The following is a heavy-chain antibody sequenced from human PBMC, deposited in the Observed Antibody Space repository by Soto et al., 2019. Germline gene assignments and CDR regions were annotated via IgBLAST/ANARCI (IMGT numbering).Heavy chain of an antibody. V-gene: IGHV1-69*11. CDR3: ASGIQLWLRRINNGYSG. D-gene: IGHD5-18*01. CDR2: ILPMLGTA. CDR1: GGTFSTYA. J-gene: IGHJ4*01. Sequence: QVQLVQSGAEVKKPESSVKVSCKAPGGTFSTYAISWVRQAPGQGLEWMGGILPMLGTANYAQRFQDRVTITADESTNTVYMELSSLSSEDTAVYFCASGIQLWLRRINNGYSGWGHGTLVTVSS.